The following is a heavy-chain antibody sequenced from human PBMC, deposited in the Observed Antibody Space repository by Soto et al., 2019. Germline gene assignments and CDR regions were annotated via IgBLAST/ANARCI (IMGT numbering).Heavy chain of an antibody. CDR3: ARDSRNSYGLDV. CDR1: GFTFSSFE. CDR2: ISGSGSTI. J-gene: IGHJ6*02. Sequence: PGGSLRLSCAASGFTFSSFEMNWVRQAPGKGLEWVSYISGSGSTIYYADSVKGRFTTSRDNPKNSLFLQMNTLSAEDTALYYCARDSRNSYGLDVWGQGTTVTVYS. V-gene: IGHV3-48*03.